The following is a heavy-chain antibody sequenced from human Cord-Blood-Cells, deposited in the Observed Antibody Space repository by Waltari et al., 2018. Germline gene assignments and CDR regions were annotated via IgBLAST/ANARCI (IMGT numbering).Heavy chain of an antibody. CDR3: ARVRRDGYKKKYYYYGMDV. CDR1: GYTFTSYD. D-gene: IGHD5-12*01. V-gene: IGHV1-8*01. Sequence: QVQLVQSGAEVKKPGASVKVSCKASGYTFTSYDINWVRQATGQGLEWMGWMNPNSGNTGYAQKCQGRVTMTRNTSISTAYMELSSLRSEDTAVYYCARVRRDGYKKKYYYYGMDVWGQGTTVTVSS. CDR2: MNPNSGNT. J-gene: IGHJ6*02.